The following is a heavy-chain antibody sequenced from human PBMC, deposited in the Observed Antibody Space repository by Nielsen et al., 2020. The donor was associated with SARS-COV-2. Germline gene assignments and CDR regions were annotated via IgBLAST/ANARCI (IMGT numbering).Heavy chain of an antibody. V-gene: IGHV3-33*08. CDR3: ARGYSGSYWYFDL. Sequence: GESLKISCATSGFTFSSYGMHWVRQAPGKGLEWVAAIWYDGSDTYYADSVKGRFTISRDNSKNTLYLQMNSLRAEDTAVYYCARGYSGSYWYFDLWGRGTLVTVSS. CDR2: IWYDGSDT. J-gene: IGHJ2*01. D-gene: IGHD1-26*01. CDR1: GFTFSSYG.